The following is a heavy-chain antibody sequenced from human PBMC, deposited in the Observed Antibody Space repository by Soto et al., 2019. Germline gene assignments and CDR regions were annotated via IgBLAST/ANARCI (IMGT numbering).Heavy chain of an antibody. CDR2: IYYSGST. V-gene: IGHV4-31*03. CDR1: GGSISSGGYY. D-gene: IGHD3-9*01. Sequence: QVQLQESGPGLVKPSQTLSLTCTVSGGSISSGGYYWSWIRQHPGKGLEWIGYIYYSGSTYYNPSLKSRVTISVDTSKNQFSLKLSSVTAADTAVYYCARASPGGYDILTGRQSGFDYWGQGTLVTVSS. J-gene: IGHJ4*02. CDR3: ARASPGGYDILTGRQSGFDY.